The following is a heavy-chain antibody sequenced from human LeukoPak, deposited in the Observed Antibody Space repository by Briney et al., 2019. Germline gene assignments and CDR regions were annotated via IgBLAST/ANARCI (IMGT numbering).Heavy chain of an antibody. Sequence: SGTLSLTCAVSGGSISSSNWWSWVRQPPGKGLEWIGEIYHSGSTNYNPSLKSRVTISVDKSKNQFSLKLSSVTAADTAVYYCASPNTPEYGPYYFDYWGQGTLVTVSS. CDR2: IYHSGST. J-gene: IGHJ4*02. CDR3: ASPNTPEYGPYYFDY. D-gene: IGHD4-17*01. CDR1: GGSISSSNW. V-gene: IGHV4-4*02.